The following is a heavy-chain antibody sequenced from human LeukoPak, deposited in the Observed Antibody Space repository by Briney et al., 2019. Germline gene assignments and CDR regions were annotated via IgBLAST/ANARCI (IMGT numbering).Heavy chain of an antibody. CDR1: GFAFSTYA. Sequence: GGSLRLSCAASGFAFSTYAMHWVRQAPGKGPQWMTVISNDGNTKYYADSVKGRFTISRDNSKSTLYLQINSLSAEDTAVYYCAKDKVGYCSSTSCYYMDVWGKGTTVTVSS. V-gene: IGHV3-30-3*01. J-gene: IGHJ6*04. D-gene: IGHD2-2*03. CDR3: AKDKVGYCSSTSCYYMDV. CDR2: ISNDGNTK.